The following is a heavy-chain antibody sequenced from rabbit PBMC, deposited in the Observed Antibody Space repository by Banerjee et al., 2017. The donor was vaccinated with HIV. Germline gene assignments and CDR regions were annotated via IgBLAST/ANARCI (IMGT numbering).Heavy chain of an antibody. D-gene: IGHD4-1*01. CDR1: GFSFSNKAV. J-gene: IGHJ4*01. V-gene: IGHV1S45*01. CDR3: ARETSSGWGIVSFYFTL. CDR2: INAVTGKA. Sequence: QEQLVEYGGDLVQPEGSLTLTCKASGFSFSNKAVMCWVRQAPGKGLEWIACINAVTGKAVYASWAKGRFTISKTSSTTVTLQMTSLTAADTATYFCARETSSGWGIVSFYFTLWGQGTLVTVS.